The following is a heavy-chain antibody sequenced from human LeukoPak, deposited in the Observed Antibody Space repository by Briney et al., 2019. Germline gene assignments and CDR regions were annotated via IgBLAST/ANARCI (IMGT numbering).Heavy chain of an antibody. CDR3: ARDYLYYGMDV. Sequence: KPSETLSLTCAVSGGSISSGGYSWSWIRQPPGKGLEWIGYIYHSGSTYYNPSLKSRVTISVDRSKNQFSLKLSSATAADTAVYYCARDYLYYGMDVWGQGTTVTVSS. V-gene: IGHV4-30-2*01. J-gene: IGHJ6*02. CDR2: IYHSGST. CDR1: GGSISSGGYS. D-gene: IGHD3-16*02.